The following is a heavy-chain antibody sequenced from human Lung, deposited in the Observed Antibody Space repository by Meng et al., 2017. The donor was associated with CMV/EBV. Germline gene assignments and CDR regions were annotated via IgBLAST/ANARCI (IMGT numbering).Heavy chain of an antibody. CDR3: ARGRRPRYGDFTRGSYYYGMDV. J-gene: IGHJ6*02. CDR2: ISYDGSKK. D-gene: IGHD4-17*01. CDR1: GCTFRRHA. Sequence: SFAGSGCTFRRHAMHWVRQAPGKGPEWVAVISYDGSKKYYADSVQGRFTISSDSYKNTVYLQMNSLRAEDTAVYYCARGRRPRYGDFTRGSYYYGMDVXGQGXTVTVSS. V-gene: IGHV3-30-3*01.